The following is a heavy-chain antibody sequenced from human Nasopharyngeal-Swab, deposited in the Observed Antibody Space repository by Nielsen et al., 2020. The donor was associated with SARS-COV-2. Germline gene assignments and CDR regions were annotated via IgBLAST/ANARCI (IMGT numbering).Heavy chain of an antibody. J-gene: IGHJ4*02. Sequence: GSLRLSCAASGFTFSSYSMNWIRQPPGKGLEWIGYIYYSGSTNYNPSLKSRVTMSVDTSKNQFSLKLSSVTAADTAVYYCARDESGRFDYWGQGTLVTVSS. CDR3: ARDESGRFDY. CDR1: GFTFSSYS. D-gene: IGHD3-3*01. V-gene: IGHV4-59*01. CDR2: IYYSGST.